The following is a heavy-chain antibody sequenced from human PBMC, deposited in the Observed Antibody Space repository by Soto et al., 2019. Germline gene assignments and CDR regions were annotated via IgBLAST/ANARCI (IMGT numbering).Heavy chain of an antibody. CDR2: ISSSGGNT. Sequence: EVQLLESGGDLVQPGGSLRLSCAASGFTFSTYAMSWVRQAPGKGLEWVSTISSSGGNTYYTDSVTGRFTISRDNSKNTLYRQMNSLRAEDTARYYCAKRPTSTGFGDPFDIWGQGTMVTVAS. CDR3: AKRPTSTGFGDPFDI. J-gene: IGHJ3*02. V-gene: IGHV3-23*01. CDR1: GFTFSTYA. D-gene: IGHD3-10*01.